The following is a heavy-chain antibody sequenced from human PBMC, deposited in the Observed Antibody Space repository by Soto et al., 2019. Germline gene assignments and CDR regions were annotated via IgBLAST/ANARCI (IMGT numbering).Heavy chain of an antibody. J-gene: IGHJ6*02. CDR3: ARAPGMDV. CDR2: IYYSGST. V-gene: IGHV4-30-4*01. CDR1: GASFNSGDYY. Sequence: QVQLQESGPGLVKPSQTLSLTCTVSGASFNSGDYYWSWIRRPPGKGLEWIGYIYYSGSTYYNPSLKSRVTISLDTFKNQFSLRLSSVTAADTAVYYCARAPGMDVWGQGTTFTVSS.